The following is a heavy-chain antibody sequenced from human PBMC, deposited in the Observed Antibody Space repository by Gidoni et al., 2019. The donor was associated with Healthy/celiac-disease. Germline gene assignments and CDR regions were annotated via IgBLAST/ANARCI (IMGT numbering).Heavy chain of an antibody. CDR3: ARPLYSYGSIEPSSMSDY. CDR2: IYPGDSDT. D-gene: IGHD5-18*01. Sequence: EVQLVQSGAEVKKPGESLKISCKGSGYSFTSYWIGWVRQMPGKGLEWMGIIYPGDSDTRYSPSFQGQVTISADKSISTAYLQWSSLKASDTAMYYCARPLYSYGSIEPSSMSDYWGQGTLVTVSS. V-gene: IGHV5-51*01. CDR1: GYSFTSYW. J-gene: IGHJ4*02.